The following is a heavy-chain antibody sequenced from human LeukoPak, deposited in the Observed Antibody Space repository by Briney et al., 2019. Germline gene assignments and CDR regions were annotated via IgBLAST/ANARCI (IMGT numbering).Heavy chain of an antibody. J-gene: IGHJ6*02. D-gene: IGHD5-24*01. CDR3: ARRASDGCMDA. V-gene: IGHV3-11*01. Sequence: GGSLRLSCAASGFTFSDYYMSWIRQAPGKGLEWVSYISSSGSTIYYADSVKGRFTISRDNAKNSLYLQMNNLRAEDTAVYYCARRASDGCMDAWGQGTTVTVSS. CDR2: ISSSGSTI. CDR1: GFTFSDYY.